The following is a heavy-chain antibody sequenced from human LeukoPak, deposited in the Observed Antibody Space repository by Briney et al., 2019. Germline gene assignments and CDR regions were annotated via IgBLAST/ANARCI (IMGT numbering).Heavy chain of an antibody. D-gene: IGHD2-2*02. CDR3: ARDRVGYCSSTSCYTFQH. CDR1: GGTFSSYA. V-gene: IGHV1-69*05. J-gene: IGHJ1*01. CDR2: IIPIFGTA. Sequence: ASVTVSFKASGGTFSSYAISWVRQAPGQGLEWMGGIIPIFGTANYAQKFQGRVTITTDESTSTAYMELSSLRSEDTAVYYCARDRVGYCSSTSCYTFQHWGQGTLVTVSS.